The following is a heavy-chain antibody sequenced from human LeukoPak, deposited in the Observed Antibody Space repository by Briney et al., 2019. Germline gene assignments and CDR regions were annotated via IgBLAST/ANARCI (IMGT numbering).Heavy chain of an antibody. V-gene: IGHV5-51*01. J-gene: IGHJ4*02. CDR3: ARTVLRYFDWSPAGGFDY. Sequence: GESLKISCKGSGYSFTSYWIGWVRQMPGKGLEWMGIIYPGDSDTRYSPSFQGQVTISADKSISPAYLQWSSLKASDTAMYYCARTVLRYFDWSPAGGFDYWGQGTLVTVSS. D-gene: IGHD3-9*01. CDR1: GYSFTSYW. CDR2: IYPGDSDT.